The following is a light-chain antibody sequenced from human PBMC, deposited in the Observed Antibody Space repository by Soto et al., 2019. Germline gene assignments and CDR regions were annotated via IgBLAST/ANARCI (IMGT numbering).Light chain of an antibody. CDR3: QQYCSTAWT. V-gene: IGKV3-20*01. Sequence: EIVLTQSPGTLSLSPGERATLSCRASQSVSSSYLAWYQQKAGQAPRLLIYGASSRATGIPDRFSGSGSGTDFTLTISRLEPEDFAVYYCQQYCSTAWTFGQGTKVEIK. J-gene: IGKJ1*01. CDR1: QSVSSSY. CDR2: GAS.